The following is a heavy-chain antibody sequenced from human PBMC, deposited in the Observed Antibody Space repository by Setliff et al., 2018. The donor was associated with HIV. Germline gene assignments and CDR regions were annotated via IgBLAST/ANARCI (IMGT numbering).Heavy chain of an antibody. CDR3: ASQSPAHDY. CDR1: GYTFTDYY. D-gene: IGHD2-2*01. CDR2: INPNSGGT. V-gene: IGHV1-2*02. J-gene: IGHJ4*02. Sequence: ASVKVSCKASGYTFTDYYIHWVQQAPGQGLEWMGWINPNSGGTNYAQKFQGRVTMTRDTSISTAYMELSRLRSDDTAVYYCASQSPAHDYWGQGTLITVSS.